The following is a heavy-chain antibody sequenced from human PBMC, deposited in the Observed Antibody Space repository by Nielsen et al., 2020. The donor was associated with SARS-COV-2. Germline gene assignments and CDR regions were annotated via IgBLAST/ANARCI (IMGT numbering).Heavy chain of an antibody. CDR2: VSAYNANT. J-gene: IGHJ6*03. CDR1: GYTFNNNG. D-gene: IGHD2-15*01. Sequence: ASVKVSCKASGYTFNNNGFSWVRQAPGQGLEWVGWVSAYNANTNYAQKLQGRVTMTTDPSTSTAYMELRSLRSDDTAVYYCARAVGSAFHYYYMDVWGQGTAVTVSS. V-gene: IGHV1-18*04. CDR3: ARAVGSAFHYYYMDV.